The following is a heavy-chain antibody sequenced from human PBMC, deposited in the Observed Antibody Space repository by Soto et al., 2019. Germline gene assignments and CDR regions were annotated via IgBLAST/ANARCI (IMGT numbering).Heavy chain of an antibody. D-gene: IGHD6-13*01. Sequence: GASVKVSCKASGFTFTSSAVQWVRQARGQRLEWIGWIVVGSGNTNYAQKFQERVTITRDMSTSTAYMELSSLRSKDTAVYYCAASWDGGYYYYGMDVWGQGTTVTVSS. CDR3: AASWDGGYYYYGMDV. CDR1: GFTFTSSA. V-gene: IGHV1-58*01. CDR2: IVVGSGNT. J-gene: IGHJ6*02.